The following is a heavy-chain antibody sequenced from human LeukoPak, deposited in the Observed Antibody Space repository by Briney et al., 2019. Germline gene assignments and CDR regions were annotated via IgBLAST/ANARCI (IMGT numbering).Heavy chain of an antibody. V-gene: IGHV3-30-3*01. J-gene: IGHJ4*02. CDR3: ARDMYDNGWSSFDY. D-gene: IGHD3-10*01. CDR2: ISFDGTNK. Sequence: GGSLRLSCAASGFTFSNYAMHWVRQPPGKGLEWVAVISFDGTNKYYANSVQGRFTISRDNSKNTLYLQMNSLRAEDTALYYCARDMYDNGWSSFDYWGQGTLVTVSS. CDR1: GFTFSNYA.